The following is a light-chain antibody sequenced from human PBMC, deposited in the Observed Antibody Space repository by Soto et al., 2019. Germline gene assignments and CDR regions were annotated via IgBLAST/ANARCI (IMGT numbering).Light chain of an antibody. CDR1: QSVSSY. CDR3: QQRSNWPRGVGT. J-gene: IGKJ1*01. Sequence: EIVLTQSPATLSLSPGERATLSCRASQSVSSYLAWYQQKPGQAPRLLIYDASNRATGIPARFSGSGSGTDFTLTISSLEPEDFAVYYCQQRSNWPRGVGTFGQGTKVEIK. V-gene: IGKV3-11*01. CDR2: DAS.